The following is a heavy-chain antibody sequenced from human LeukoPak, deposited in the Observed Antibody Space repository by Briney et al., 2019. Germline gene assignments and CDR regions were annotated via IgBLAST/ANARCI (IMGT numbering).Heavy chain of an antibody. CDR2: INPSGGST. CDR1: GYTFTNYY. V-gene: IGHV1-46*04. Sequence: ASVKVSCKASGYTFTNYYMHWVRQAPGQGLEWMGIINPSGGSTSYAQKLQGRVTISVDTSKNQFSLKLSSVTAADTAVYYCARGVSYYDSSGYYNEYFRHWGQGTLVTVSS. J-gene: IGHJ1*01. D-gene: IGHD3-22*01. CDR3: ARGVSYYDSSGYYNEYFRH.